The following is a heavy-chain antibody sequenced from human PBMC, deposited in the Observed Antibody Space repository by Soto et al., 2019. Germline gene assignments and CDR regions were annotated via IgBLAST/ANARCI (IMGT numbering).Heavy chain of an antibody. D-gene: IGHD2-8*01. CDR2: TYYRSKWYN. CDR1: GDSVSTYSAT. CDR3: ARLIGNSWLDS. J-gene: IGHJ5*01. Sequence: QVQLQQSGPGLVKPSQTLSLTCAISGDSVSTYSATWDWIRQSPSRGLEWLGRTYYRSKWYNDYAASVKGQTTVTPDTSNNHLSLQLDSVTPDDTAVYYCARLIGNSWLDSWGQGTLVTVSS. V-gene: IGHV6-1*01.